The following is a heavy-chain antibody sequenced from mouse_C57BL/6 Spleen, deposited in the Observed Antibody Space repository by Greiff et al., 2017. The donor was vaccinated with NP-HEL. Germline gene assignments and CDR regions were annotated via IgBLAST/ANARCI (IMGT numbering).Heavy chain of an antibody. D-gene: IGHD2-4*01. J-gene: IGHJ1*03. CDR1: GFSLTSYG. V-gene: IGHV2-2*01. CDR2: IWSGGST. Sequence: VQLQQSGPGLVQPSQSLSITCTVSGFSLTSYGVHWVRQSPGKGLEWLGVIWSGGSTDYNAAFISRLSISKDNSKSQVFFKMNSLQADDTAIYYCAGIYYDYDRYFDVWGTGTTVTVSS. CDR3: AGIYYDYDRYFDV.